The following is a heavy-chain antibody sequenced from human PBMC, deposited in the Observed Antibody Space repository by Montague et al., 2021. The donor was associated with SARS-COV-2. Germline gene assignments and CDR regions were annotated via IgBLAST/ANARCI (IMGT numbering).Heavy chain of an antibody. V-gene: IGHV4-39*01. CDR1: GGPVTNTCHY. Sequence: SETLSLTCSVSGGPVTNTCHYWGWIRQPPGKGLEWIGSVSYDGGTYFNSSLKSRVTLSIDTSRNQFSLKLSSATAADTAMYYCANHYRLCSHSNCQISCEFDYWGQGTLVTVSP. D-gene: IGHD1-1*01. CDR3: ANHYRLCSHSNCQISCEFDY. J-gene: IGHJ4*02. CDR2: VSYDGGT.